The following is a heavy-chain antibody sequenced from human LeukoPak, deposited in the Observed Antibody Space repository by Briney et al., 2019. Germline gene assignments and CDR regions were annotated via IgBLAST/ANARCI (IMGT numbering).Heavy chain of an antibody. D-gene: IGHD5-12*01. J-gene: IGHJ4*02. CDR3: ARDWGSGYVFDY. V-gene: IGHV4-31*03. CDR1: GGSISSGGYY. CDR2: IYYSGRT. Sequence: PSETLSLTCTVSGGSISSGGYYWSWIRQHPGKALESIGYIYYSGRTYYDPSLKSRVTRSVDTSKNQLSLKLSSVTAADTAVYYGARDWGSGYVFDYGGQGPLVTVSS.